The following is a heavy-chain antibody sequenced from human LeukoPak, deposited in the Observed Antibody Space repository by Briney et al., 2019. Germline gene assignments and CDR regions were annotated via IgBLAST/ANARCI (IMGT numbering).Heavy chain of an antibody. CDR2: IYPGDSDT. V-gene: IGHV5-51*01. Sequence: GESLKISCKGSGYIFTSYWIAWVRQMPGKGLEWMGIIYPGDSDTRYSPSFQGQVTISADKSISTAYLQWSSLKASDTAMYYCARLRRGDILTGYRSYYFDYWGQGTLVTVSS. J-gene: IGHJ4*02. D-gene: IGHD3-9*01. CDR1: GYIFTSYW. CDR3: ARLRRGDILTGYRSYYFDY.